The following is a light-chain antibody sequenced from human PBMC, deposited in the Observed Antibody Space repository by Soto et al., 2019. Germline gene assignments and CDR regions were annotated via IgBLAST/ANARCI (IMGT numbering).Light chain of an antibody. V-gene: IGKV3-20*01. CDR2: GAS. J-gene: IGKJ3*01. CDR1: QSVSSSY. Sequence: EIVLTQSPGTLSLSPGERATLSCRASQSVSSSYLAWYQQRPGQAPRLLIYGASSRAAGIPDRFSGSGSGTDFAPTIARLEPVDFAVYYCQQYDSSPSFGPGTKVDIK. CDR3: QQYDSSPS.